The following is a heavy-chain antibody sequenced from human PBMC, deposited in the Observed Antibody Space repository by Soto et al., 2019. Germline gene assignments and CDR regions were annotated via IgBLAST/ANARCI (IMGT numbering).Heavy chain of an antibody. V-gene: IGHV3-9*01. J-gene: IGHJ6*03. D-gene: IGHD2-21*01. CDR3: AKVVGEGGDPPNYYYYYYMDV. Sequence: EVQLVESGGGLVQPGRSLRLSCAASGFTFDDLPRPWFGQVQGRGLEGVQGFSWNSGSIGYADSVKGRFTISRDNAKNSLYLQMNSLRAEDTALYYYAKVVGEGGDPPNYYYYYYMDVWGKGTTVTVSS. CDR2: FSWNSGSI. CDR1: GFTFDDLP.